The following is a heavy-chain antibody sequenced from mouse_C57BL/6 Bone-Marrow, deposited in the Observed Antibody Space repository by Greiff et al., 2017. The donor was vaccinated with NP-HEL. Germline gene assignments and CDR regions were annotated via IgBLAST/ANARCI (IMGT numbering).Heavy chain of an antibody. V-gene: IGHV6-3*01. J-gene: IGHJ2*01. D-gene: IGHD1-1*01. Sequence: EVKLEESGGGLVQPGGSMKLSCVASGFTFSNYWMNWVRQSPEKGLEWVAQIRLKSDNYATHYAESVKGRFTISRDDSKSSVYLQMNNLRAEDTGIYYCTGPHYYGSSHYFDYWGQGTTLTVSS. CDR3: TGPHYYGSSHYFDY. CDR1: GFTFSNYW. CDR2: IRLKSDNYAT.